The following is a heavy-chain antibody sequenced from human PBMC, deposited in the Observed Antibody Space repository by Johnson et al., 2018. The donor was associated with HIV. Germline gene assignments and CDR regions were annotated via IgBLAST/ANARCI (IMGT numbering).Heavy chain of an antibody. CDR2: ISYDGSNK. Sequence: VQLVESGGGVVPPGRSLRLSCADSGSTFRSYAMNWVRQAPGKGLEWVAVISYDGSNKYYGDSVKGRLTISRDNTKNTLFGQMNSLRDEDTAVYYCAKEKDTLMGALDSWGRGTLVTVSS. J-gene: IGHJ3*02. CDR3: AKEKDTLMGALDS. CDR1: GSTFRSYA. V-gene: IGHV3-30-3*01. D-gene: IGHD5-18*01.